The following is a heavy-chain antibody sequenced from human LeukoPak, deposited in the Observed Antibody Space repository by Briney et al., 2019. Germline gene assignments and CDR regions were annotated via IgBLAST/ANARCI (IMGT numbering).Heavy chain of an antibody. CDR3: AKDAVTALAGYYYYMDV. J-gene: IGHJ6*03. V-gene: IGHV3-30*02. Sequence: GGSLRLSCAASGFTFSNYGMHWVRQAPGKGLEWVAFIRYDGNNKYYADSEKGRFTISRDNSKNTLYLQMNSLRADDTAVYYCAKDAVTALAGYYYYMDVWGKGTMVTVSS. D-gene: IGHD6-19*01. CDR1: GFTFSNYG. CDR2: IRYDGNNK.